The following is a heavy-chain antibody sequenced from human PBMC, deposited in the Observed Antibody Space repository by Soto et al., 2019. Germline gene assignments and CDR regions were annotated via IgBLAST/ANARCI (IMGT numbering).Heavy chain of an antibody. CDR3: ASDLGS. CDR2: SRNKANSYTT. Sequence: EVQLVESGGGLVQPGGSLRLSCAASGFTFSDHYMDWVRQAPGKGLEWVGRSRNKANSYTTEYAASVRGRFTISRDDSKNSLYLQMNSLKTEDTAVYYCASDLGSWGQGTQVTVSS. CDR1: GFTFSDHY. J-gene: IGHJ5*02. V-gene: IGHV3-72*01.